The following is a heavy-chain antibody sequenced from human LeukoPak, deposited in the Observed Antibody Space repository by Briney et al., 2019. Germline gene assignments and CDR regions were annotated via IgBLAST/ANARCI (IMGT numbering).Heavy chain of an antibody. J-gene: IGHJ6*02. CDR1: GFTFSSYS. V-gene: IGHV3-48*01. Sequence: GGSLRLSCAASGFTFSSYSMNWVRQAPGKGLEWVSYISSSSSTIYYADSVKGRFTISRDNAKNSLYLQMNSLRAEDTAVYYCAKAYDFWSGYSKGGSDYYYYGMDVWGQGTTVTVSS. CDR3: AKAYDFWSGYSKGGSDYYYYGMDV. D-gene: IGHD3-3*01. CDR2: ISSSSSTI.